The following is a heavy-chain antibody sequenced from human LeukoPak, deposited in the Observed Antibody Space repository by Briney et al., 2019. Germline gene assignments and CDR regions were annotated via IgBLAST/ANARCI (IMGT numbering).Heavy chain of an antibody. CDR2: ITSSSSNI. CDR1: GFTFSTYT. Sequence: GGSLRLSCAASGFTFSTYTMNWVRQAPGKGLEWVSSITSSSSNIYYADSVKGRFTISRDNAKNSLYLQMNSLRAEDTAVYSCARDLGWGQLPLFMDYWGQGTLVTVSS. CDR3: ARDLGWGQLPLFMDY. V-gene: IGHV3-21*01. J-gene: IGHJ4*02. D-gene: IGHD2-2*01.